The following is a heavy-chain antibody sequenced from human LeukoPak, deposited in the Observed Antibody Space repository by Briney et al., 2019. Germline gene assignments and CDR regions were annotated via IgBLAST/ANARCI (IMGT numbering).Heavy chain of an antibody. J-gene: IGHJ4*02. V-gene: IGHV3-11*01. D-gene: IGHD3-9*01. CDR1: GFTFSDYY. Sequence: GGSLRLSCAASGFTFSDYYMSWIRQAPGKGLEWVSYISSSGSTIYYADSVKGRFTISRDNAKNSLYLQMNSLRAEDTAVYYCARSLRYFDWLLWEYFDYWGQGTLVTVSS. CDR2: ISSSGSTI. CDR3: ARSLRYFDWLLWEYFDY.